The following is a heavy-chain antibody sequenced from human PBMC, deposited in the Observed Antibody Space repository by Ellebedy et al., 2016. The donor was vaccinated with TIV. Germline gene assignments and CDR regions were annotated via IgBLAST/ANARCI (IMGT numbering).Heavy chain of an antibody. Sequence: ASVKVSCKVSGYTLTELSMHWVRQAPGKGLEWMGGFDPEDGETIYAQKFQGRVTMTEDTSTDTAYMELSSLRAEDTAVYYCARDMTGFDILTGYYFGGFDYWGQGTLVTVSS. CDR1: GYTLTELS. J-gene: IGHJ4*02. V-gene: IGHV1-24*01. CDR2: FDPEDGET. D-gene: IGHD3-9*01. CDR3: ARDMTGFDILTGYYFGGFDY.